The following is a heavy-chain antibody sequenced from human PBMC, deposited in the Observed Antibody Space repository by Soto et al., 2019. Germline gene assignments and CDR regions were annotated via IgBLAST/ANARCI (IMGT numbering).Heavy chain of an antibody. J-gene: IGHJ4*02. Sequence: GSQRVRNTASEFNFRDHGGRRIRQDPGKGLEWVSGISGSGDNTYYADPVKGRVTVSTDNAKNSLYLEMNSLRAGDTADYDCVREGSAWSRGYWGQGTMVTVSP. CDR1: EFNFRDHG. CDR2: ISGSGDNT. V-gene: IGHV3-11*01. D-gene: IGHD3-10*01. CDR3: VREGSAWSRGY.